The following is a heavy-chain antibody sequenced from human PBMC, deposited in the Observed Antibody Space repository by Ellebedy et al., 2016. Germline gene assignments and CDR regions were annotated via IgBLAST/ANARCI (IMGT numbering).Heavy chain of an antibody. J-gene: IGHJ6*02. CDR2: ISYDGSNK. V-gene: IGHV3-30*03. D-gene: IGHD2-2*01. CDR1: GFSFKSHG. Sequence: GESLKISXAASGFSFKSHGMHWVRQTPGEGLESVAVISYDGSNKYYPDSVKGRFTISRDNSRDTLYLQMNSLRAEDTAVYYCARGSGVVVPAAIYYYYAMDVWGQGTTVTVSS. CDR3: ARGSGVVVPAAIYYYYAMDV.